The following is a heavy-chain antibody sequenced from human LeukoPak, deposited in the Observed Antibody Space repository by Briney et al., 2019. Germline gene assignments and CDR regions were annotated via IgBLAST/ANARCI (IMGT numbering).Heavy chain of an antibody. D-gene: IGHD3-16*01. CDR3: TRGSRATYDY. Sequence: GGSLRLSCAASGITFSNFAMPWVRQAPGTGLEWISSITESGGRTYYADSVKGRLTISRDNSRNTVYLQLTSLRVEDTAIYYCTRGSRATYDYWGQGTLVTVSS. CDR2: ITESGGRT. V-gene: IGHV3-23*01. J-gene: IGHJ4*02. CDR1: GITFSNFA.